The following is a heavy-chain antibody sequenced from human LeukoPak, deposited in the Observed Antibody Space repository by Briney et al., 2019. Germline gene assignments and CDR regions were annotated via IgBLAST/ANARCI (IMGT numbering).Heavy chain of an antibody. CDR2: IYYSGST. V-gene: IGHV4-39*07. CDR1: GGSISSTSYY. D-gene: IGHD5/OR15-5a*01. J-gene: IGHJ6*03. CDR3: ARETSQVSTYYYYYYTDV. Sequence: SETLSLTCTVSGGSISSTSYYWGWIRQLPGKGLEWIGSIYYSGSTYYNPSLKSRLTISVDTSNNQFSLKLRSVTAADTGVYYCARETSQVSTYYYYYYTDVWGKGITVTVSS.